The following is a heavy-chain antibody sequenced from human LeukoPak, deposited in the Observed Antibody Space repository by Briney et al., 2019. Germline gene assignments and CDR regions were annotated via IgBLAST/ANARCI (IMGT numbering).Heavy chain of an antibody. CDR3: ARKRVTMIPFDP. CDR1: GYTFTSYD. J-gene: IGHJ5*02. V-gene: IGHV1-8*01. D-gene: IGHD3-22*01. CDR2: MNPNSGNT. Sequence: ASVTVSCKASGYTFTSYDINWVRQATGQGLEWMGWMNPNSGNTGYAQKFQGRVTMTRNTSISTAYMELSSLRSEDTAVYYCARKRVTMIPFDPWGQGTLVTVSS.